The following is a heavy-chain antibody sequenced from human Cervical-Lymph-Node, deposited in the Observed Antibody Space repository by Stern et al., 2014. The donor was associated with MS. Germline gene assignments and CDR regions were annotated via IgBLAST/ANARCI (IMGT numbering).Heavy chain of an antibody. D-gene: IGHD3-10*01. V-gene: IGHV4-4*02. CDR1: GDSISSRHW. J-gene: IGHJ4*02. Sequence: MQMVESGPGLVRPSGTLSLTCTVSGDSISSRHWWSWVRQPPGKGLEWIGEIYHSGSTTYNPSLKSRVTMSVDTSNNQFSLNMTSITAADTAVYYCAREPLGSFWGQGTLVTVSS. CDR2: IYHSGST. CDR3: AREPLGSF.